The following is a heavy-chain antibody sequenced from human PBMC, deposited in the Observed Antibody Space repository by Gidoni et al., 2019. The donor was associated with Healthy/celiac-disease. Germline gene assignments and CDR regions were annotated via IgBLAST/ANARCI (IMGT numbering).Heavy chain of an antibody. Sequence: EVQLVESGGSLVKPGGSLRISCAASGSTFRTAWMNWARQAPGNGLELVGRIKSITDGGTTDYAAPVKGRFTISRDDSKNTLYLQMNSLKTEDTAVYYCTSLYDSSGYYETIDYWGQGTLVTVSS. V-gene: IGHV3-15*07. D-gene: IGHD3-22*01. CDR3: TSLYDSSGYYETIDY. CDR1: GSTFRTAW. J-gene: IGHJ4*02. CDR2: IKSITDGGTT.